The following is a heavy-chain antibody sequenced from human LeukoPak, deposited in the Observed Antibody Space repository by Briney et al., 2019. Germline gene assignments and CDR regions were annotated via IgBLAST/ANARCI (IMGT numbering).Heavy chain of an antibody. D-gene: IGHD6-6*01. CDR1: GFTVSSNY. J-gene: IGHJ4*02. CDR3: ARGESSSDKFYYFDY. V-gene: IGHV3-53*05. CDR2: IYSGGSA. Sequence: GGSLRLSCAASGFTVSSNYMSWVRQAPGKGLELVSVIYSGGSAYYADSVKGRFTISRDNSKNTLYLQMNSLRAEDTAVYYCARGESSSDKFYYFDYWGQGTLVTVSS.